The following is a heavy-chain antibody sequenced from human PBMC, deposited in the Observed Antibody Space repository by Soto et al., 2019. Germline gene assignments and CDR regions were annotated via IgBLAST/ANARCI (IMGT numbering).Heavy chain of an antibody. CDR3: AREGTLAYHFGMDV. Sequence: ASVKVSCKASGYTFTDYYIHWVRLAPGQGLEWLGCINSNNADTNYAQSFQGRVSVTRDTSISTAYMELSRLTSDDTAVYHCAREGTLAYHFGMDVWGQGTTVTVSS. CDR1: GYTFTDYY. J-gene: IGHJ6*02. CDR2: INSNNADT. V-gene: IGHV1-2*02. D-gene: IGHD3-3*01.